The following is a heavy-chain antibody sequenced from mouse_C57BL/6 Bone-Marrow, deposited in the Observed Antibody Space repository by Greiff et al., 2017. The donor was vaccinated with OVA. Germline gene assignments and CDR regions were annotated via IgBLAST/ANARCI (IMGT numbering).Heavy chain of an antibody. CDR2: IDPSDSES. Sequence: VQLQQPGAELVRPGSSVKLSCKASGYTFTSYWMHWVKQRPIQGLEWIGNIDPSDSESHYNQKFKDKATLTVDKSSSTAYMQLSSLTSEDSAVYYCARGLGYYYAMDYWGQGTSVTVSS. CDR3: ARGLGYYYAMDY. J-gene: IGHJ4*01. V-gene: IGHV1-52*01. CDR1: GYTFTSYW. D-gene: IGHD4-1*01.